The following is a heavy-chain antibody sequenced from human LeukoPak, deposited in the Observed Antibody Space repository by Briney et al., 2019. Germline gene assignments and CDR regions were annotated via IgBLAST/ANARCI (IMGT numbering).Heavy chain of an antibody. CDR2: INPYSGGK. CDR1: GYTFTGYY. J-gene: IGHJ5*02. D-gene: IGHD3-3*01. V-gene: IGHV1-2*02. Sequence: GASVKVSCTASGYTFTGYYMHSVRQAPGQGLEWMGWINPYSGGKKYAKKFPGRVTMTRDTSISTTYMELSRLRSDDTAVYYCARSSQRFLEWLLAREQYNWFDPWGQGTLVTVSS. CDR3: ARSSQRFLEWLLAREQYNWFDP.